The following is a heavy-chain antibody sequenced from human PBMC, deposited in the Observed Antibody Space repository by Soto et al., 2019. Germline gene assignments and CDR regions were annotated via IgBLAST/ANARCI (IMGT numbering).Heavy chain of an antibody. V-gene: IGHV3-48*02. CDR1: GFTFSSYS. Sequence: GGSLRLSCAASGFTFSSYSMNWVRQAPGKGLEWVSYISSSSSTIYYADSVKGRFTISRDNAKNSLYLQMNSLRDEDTAVYYCARDTPVTIYYYYYGMDVWGQGTTVTVSS. J-gene: IGHJ6*02. CDR2: ISSSSSTI. D-gene: IGHD4-17*01. CDR3: ARDTPVTIYYYYYGMDV.